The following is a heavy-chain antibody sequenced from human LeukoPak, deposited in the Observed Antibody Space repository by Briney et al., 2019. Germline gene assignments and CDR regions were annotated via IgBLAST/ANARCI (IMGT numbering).Heavy chain of an antibody. J-gene: IGHJ4*02. V-gene: IGHV4-59*01. CDR3: PRLLAGCPGGRCRAHFDY. D-gene: IGHD2-15*01. CDR2: IYYGGST. Sequence: SETLSLTCSVSGDSINSNYWSWMRQPPGKGLEWIGYIYYGGSTNYNPSLKSRVSMSVDTSKNQFSLNLSSVTAADTAVYHCPRLLAGCPGGRCRAHFDYWGQGTLVTVSS. CDR1: GDSINSNY.